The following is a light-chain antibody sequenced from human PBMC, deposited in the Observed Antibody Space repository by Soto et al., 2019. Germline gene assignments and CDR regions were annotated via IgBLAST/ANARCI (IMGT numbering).Light chain of an antibody. J-gene: IGKJ2*01. V-gene: IGKV1-8*01. CDR2: AAS. CDR3: QQYYSYPRYT. CDR1: QGISSY. Sequence: AIRMTQSPSSFSGSTGDRVTITCRASQGISSYLAWYQQKPGKAPKLLIYAASTLQSGVPSRFSGSGSGTDFTLTISCLQSEDFATYYCQQYYSYPRYTFGQGTKLEIK.